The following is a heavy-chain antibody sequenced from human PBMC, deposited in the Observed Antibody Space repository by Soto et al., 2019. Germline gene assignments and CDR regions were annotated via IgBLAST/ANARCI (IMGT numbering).Heavy chain of an antibody. CDR3: ARGLRGSLDYYYYYGMDV. CDR2: INAGNGNT. V-gene: IGHV1-3*01. CDR1: GYTFTSYA. D-gene: IGHD1-26*01. J-gene: IGHJ6*02. Sequence: ASVKVSCKASGYTFTSYAMHWVRQAPGQRIEWMGWINAGNGNTKYSQKFQGRVTITRDTSASTAYMELSSLRSEDTAVYYCARGLRGSLDYYYYYGMDVWGQGTTVTVSS.